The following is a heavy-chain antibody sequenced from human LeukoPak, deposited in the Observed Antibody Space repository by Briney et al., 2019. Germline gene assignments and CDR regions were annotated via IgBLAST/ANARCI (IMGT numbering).Heavy chain of an antibody. CDR2: ISYDGSNK. CDR1: GFTFSSYA. CDR3: ARGLAAAGPIWFDP. J-gene: IGHJ5*02. D-gene: IGHD6-13*01. V-gene: IGHV3-30-3*01. Sequence: LTGGSLRLSCAASGFTFSSYAMHWVRQAPGKGLEWVAVISYDGSNKYYADSVKGRFTISRDNSKNTLYLQMNSLRAEDTAVYYCARGLAAAGPIWFDPWGRGTLVTVSS.